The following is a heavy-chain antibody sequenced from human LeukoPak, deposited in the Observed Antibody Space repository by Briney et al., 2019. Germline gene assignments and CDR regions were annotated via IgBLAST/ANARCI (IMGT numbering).Heavy chain of an antibody. J-gene: IGHJ4*02. CDR2: ISGSTGST. CDR3: VPLYHGGVAY. V-gene: IGHV3-23*01. CDR1: GFSFSTYA. D-gene: IGHD3-16*02. Sequence: PGGSLRLSCAASGFSFSTYAMNWVRQAPGKGLEWVSVISGSTGSTYYADSVKGRFTISRDNSKNTLYLQVRSLRAEDTAVYYCVPLYHGGVAYWGQGTLVTVSS.